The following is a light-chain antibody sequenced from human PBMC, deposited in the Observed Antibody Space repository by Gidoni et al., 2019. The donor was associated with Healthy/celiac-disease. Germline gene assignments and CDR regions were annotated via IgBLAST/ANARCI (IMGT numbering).Light chain of an antibody. CDR2: AAS. Sequence: DIQLTHSPSSLSSSVGDGVTITCRASQSISSYLNWYQQKPGKAPKLLIYAASSVQSGVPSRFSGSGSGTDFTLTISSLQPEDFATDYCQQSYSTPGYTFGQGTKLEIK. V-gene: IGKV1-39*01. J-gene: IGKJ2*01. CDR1: QSISSY. CDR3: QQSYSTPGYT.